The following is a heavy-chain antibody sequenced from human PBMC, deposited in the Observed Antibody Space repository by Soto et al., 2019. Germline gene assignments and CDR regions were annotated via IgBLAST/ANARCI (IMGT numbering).Heavy chain of an antibody. D-gene: IGHD3-9*01. Sequence: GGSLRLSCAASGFTFSSYSMNWVRQAPGEGLEWVSYISSSSSTIYYADSVKGRFTISRDNAKNSLYLQMNSLRDEDTAVYYCAREGYYDILTGYYTSGMDVWGQGTTVTVSS. V-gene: IGHV3-48*02. CDR3: AREGYYDILTGYYTSGMDV. CDR1: GFTFSSYS. CDR2: ISSSSSTI. J-gene: IGHJ6*02.